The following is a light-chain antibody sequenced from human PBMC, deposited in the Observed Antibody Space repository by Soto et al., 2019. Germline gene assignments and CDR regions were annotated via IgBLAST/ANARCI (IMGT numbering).Light chain of an antibody. V-gene: IGKV1-8*01. J-gene: IGKJ2*01. CDR3: QQYYSYPYT. CDR2: AAS. Sequence: AIRMTQSPSSFSASTGDRVTITCRASQGISSYLAWYQQKPGKAPKLLIYAASTLQSGVPSRFSGSGSGTDFTLTIRCLQSEDFATYYWQQYYSYPYTFGQGTKLEIK. CDR1: QGISSY.